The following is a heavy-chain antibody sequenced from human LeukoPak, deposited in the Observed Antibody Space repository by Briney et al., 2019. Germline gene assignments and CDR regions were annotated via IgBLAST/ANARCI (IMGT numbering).Heavy chain of an antibody. CDR3: AKDRRIAARTSLDY. V-gene: IGHV3-30*02. J-gene: IGHJ4*02. CDR2: IRYDGTNK. Sequence: GGSLRLSCAASGFTFSSYGMHWVRQAPGKGLEWVAFIRYDGTNKYYADSVKGRFTISRDNSKNTLYLQMNSLRAEDTAVYYCAKDRRIAARTSLDYWGQGTLVTVSS. CDR1: GFTFSSYG. D-gene: IGHD6-6*01.